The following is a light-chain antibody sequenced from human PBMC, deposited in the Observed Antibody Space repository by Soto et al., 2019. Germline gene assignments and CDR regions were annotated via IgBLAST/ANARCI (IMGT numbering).Light chain of an antibody. J-gene: IGLJ2*01. V-gene: IGLV2-11*01. CDR2: DVS. CDR3: AAWDDSLGAVV. Sequence: QSALTQPRSVSGSPGQSVTISCTGTSADVGDYNYVSWYQQHPGKAPKLMISDVSKRPSGVPDRFSGSKSGNTASLTISGLQAEDEADYYCAAWDDSLGAVVFGGGTKLTVL. CDR1: SADVGDYNY.